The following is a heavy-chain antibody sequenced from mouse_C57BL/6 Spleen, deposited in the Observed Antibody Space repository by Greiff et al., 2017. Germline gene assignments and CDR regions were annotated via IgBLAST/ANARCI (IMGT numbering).Heavy chain of an antibody. D-gene: IGHD1-1*01. V-gene: IGHV5-17*01. CDR1: GFTFSDYG. CDR2: ISSGSSTI. Sequence: EVMLVESGGGLVKPGGSLKLSCAASGFTFSDYGMHWVRQAPEKGLEWVAYISSGSSTIYYADTVKGRFTIPRDNAKNTLFLQMTSLRSEDTAMYYCARGYYGKNAMDYWGQGTSVTVSS. J-gene: IGHJ4*01. CDR3: ARGYYGKNAMDY.